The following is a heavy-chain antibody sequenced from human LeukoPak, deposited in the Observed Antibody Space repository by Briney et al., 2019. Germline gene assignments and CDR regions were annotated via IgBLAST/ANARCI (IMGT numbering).Heavy chain of an antibody. V-gene: IGHV3-11*04. J-gene: IGHJ4*02. CDR3: ARDRGAVTDVFDY. CDR1: GFTFSDYY. D-gene: IGHD6-19*01. Sequence: GGSLRLSCVASGFTFSDYYMSWIRQAPGKGLEWVSYIRSSGTTIHYADSVKGRFTISRDNAKNTLYLQMNSLRAEDTAVYYCARDRGAVTDVFDYWGQGTLVTVSS. CDR2: IRSSGTTI.